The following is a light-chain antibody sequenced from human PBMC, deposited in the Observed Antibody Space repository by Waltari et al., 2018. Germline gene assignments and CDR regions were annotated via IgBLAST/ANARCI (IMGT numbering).Light chain of an antibody. CDR2: DVT. V-gene: IGLV2-11*01. CDR3: CSYAGSITFWV. Sequence: QSALTQPRSVSGSPGQSVTISCTGTSSDVGGYNYVSWYQHPPGKAPKLIIYDVTKRPSGVPYRFSASKSDNTASLTISGLQAEDEADYYCCSYAGSITFWVFGGGTKLTVL. J-gene: IGLJ3*02. CDR1: SSDVGGYNY.